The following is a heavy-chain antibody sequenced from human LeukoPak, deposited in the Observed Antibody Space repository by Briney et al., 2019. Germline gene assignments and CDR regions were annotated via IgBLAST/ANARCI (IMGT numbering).Heavy chain of an antibody. CDR1: RFTFSDYN. J-gene: IGHJ3*02. CDR2: ISSDSTYM. CDR3: ARHHDAFDI. V-gene: IGHV3-21*06. Sequence: GGSLRLSCAASRFTFSDYNMNWVRRAPGKGLEWVSSISSDSTYMYYADSVKGRFTISRDNGENSLYLEMNSLRAEDTAVYFCARHHDAFDIWGQGTMVIVSS.